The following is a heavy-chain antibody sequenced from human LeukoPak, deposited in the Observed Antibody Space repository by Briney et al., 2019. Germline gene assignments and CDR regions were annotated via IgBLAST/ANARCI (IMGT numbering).Heavy chain of an antibody. CDR1: GFTFSSYG. CDR3: ARDLAYCGGDCRTLEEYYYYMDV. D-gene: IGHD2-21*02. Sequence: GGSLRLSCAASGFTFSSYGMHWVRQAPGKGLEWVAVISYDGSNKYYADSVKGRFTISRDNSKNTLYLQMNSLRAEDTAVYYCARDLAYCGGDCRTLEEYYYYMDVWGKGTTVTVSS. V-gene: IGHV3-30*04. CDR2: ISYDGSNK. J-gene: IGHJ6*03.